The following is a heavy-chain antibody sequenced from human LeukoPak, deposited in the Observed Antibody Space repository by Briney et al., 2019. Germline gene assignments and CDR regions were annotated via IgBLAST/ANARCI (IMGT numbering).Heavy chain of an antibody. Sequence: PSETLSLTCTVSGGSISGYYWNWIRQPPGKGLEWIGYIYYSGNTNYNPSLKSRVTISLDTSKNQFSLKLSSVTAADTAVYYCARGPGGSGSYYTLNFDYWGQGTLVTVSS. J-gene: IGHJ4*02. CDR3: ARGPGGSGSYYTLNFDY. CDR1: GGSISGYY. D-gene: IGHD3-10*01. V-gene: IGHV4-59*01. CDR2: IYYSGNT.